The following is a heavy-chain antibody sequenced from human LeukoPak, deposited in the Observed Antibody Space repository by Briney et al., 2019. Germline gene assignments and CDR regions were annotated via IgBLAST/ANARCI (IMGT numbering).Heavy chain of an antibody. CDR3: ARDRTIGSTNYFDY. CDR1: GYTFSNYY. Sequence: ASVKVSCKASGYTFSNYYIHWVRQAPGQGLEWMGIINPSGGTTSYAQKFQGRASMTWDTSTSTVYMELSSLRSEDTAVYYCARDRTIGSTNYFDYWGQGTLVTVSS. D-gene: IGHD5/OR15-5a*01. J-gene: IGHJ4*02. V-gene: IGHV1-46*01. CDR2: INPSGGTT.